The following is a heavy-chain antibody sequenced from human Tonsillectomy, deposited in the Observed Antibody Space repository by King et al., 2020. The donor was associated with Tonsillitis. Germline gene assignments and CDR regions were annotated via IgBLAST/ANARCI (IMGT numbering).Heavy chain of an antibody. CDR3: ASGTGWYDFDY. D-gene: IGHD2-15*01. CDR1: GFTFSSYA. V-gene: IGHV3-30*04. CDR2: ISYDGSNK. J-gene: IGHJ4*02. Sequence: VQLVESGGGVVQPGRSLRLSCAASGFTFSSYAMHWVRQAPGKGLEWVAVISYDGSNKYYADYVKGRFTITRDNSKNTLYLQMNSLRAEDTAVYYCASGTGWYDFDYWGQGTLVTVSS.